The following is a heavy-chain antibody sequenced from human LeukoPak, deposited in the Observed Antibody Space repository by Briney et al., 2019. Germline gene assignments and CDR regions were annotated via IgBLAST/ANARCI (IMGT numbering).Heavy chain of an antibody. J-gene: IGHJ1*01. D-gene: IGHD4-23*01. Sequence: GGSLRLSCAASGFTFSDYPTSWVRQAPGKGLEWVSVSTSSGDSTSYADSVKGRSTVSRDNSKNTLYLQMNSLRAEDTAVYYCAKDRAVVTSEYFQHWGQGTLVTVSS. CDR3: AKDRAVVTSEYFQH. CDR1: GFTFSDYP. V-gene: IGHV3-23*01. CDR2: STSSGDST.